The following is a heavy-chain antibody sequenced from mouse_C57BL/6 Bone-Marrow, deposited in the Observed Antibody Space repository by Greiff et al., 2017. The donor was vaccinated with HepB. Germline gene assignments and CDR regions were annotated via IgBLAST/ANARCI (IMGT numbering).Heavy chain of an antibody. CDR3: ARATVNAMDY. J-gene: IGHJ4*01. CDR1: GFNIKDYY. CDR2: IDPEDGET. D-gene: IGHD1-1*01. Sequence: EVKLMESGAELVKPGASVKLSCTASGFNIKDYYMHWVKQRTEQGLEWIGRIDPEDGETKYDPKFQGKATITADTSSNTAYLQLSSLTSEDTAVYYCARATVNAMDYWGQGTTVTVSS. V-gene: IGHV14-2*01.